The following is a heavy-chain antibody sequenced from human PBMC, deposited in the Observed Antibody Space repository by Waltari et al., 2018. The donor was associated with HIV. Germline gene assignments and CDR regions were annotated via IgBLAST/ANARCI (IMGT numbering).Heavy chain of an antibody. D-gene: IGHD3-3*01. CDR2: IRHDDSNR. J-gene: IGHJ4*02. CDR3: GKDSNYFYDSTGYYCDF. Sequence: QVRLVESGGGVVPPGGSLSLSCAASGFPFSGYGIHWVRQAPGKGLEWVAFIRHDDSNRYYRDSVKGRFTISRDNSKNTVDLQMNNLKAEDTAVYYCGKDSNYFYDSTGYYCDFWGQGTLVTVSS. V-gene: IGHV3-30*02. CDR1: GFPFSGYG.